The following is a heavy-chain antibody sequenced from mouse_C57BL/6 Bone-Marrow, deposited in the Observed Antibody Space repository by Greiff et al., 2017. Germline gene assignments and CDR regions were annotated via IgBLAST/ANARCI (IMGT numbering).Heavy chain of an antibody. J-gene: IGHJ2*01. CDR2: IYPTSGRT. CDR3: ARSGPLGRSFDF. D-gene: IGHD4-1*01. CDR1: GYTFTSYW. Sequence: VQLQQPGAELVKPGASVKMSCKASGYTFTSYWITWVKQRPGQGLEWIGDIYPTSGRTNYNEKFKSKAILTGDTSSNTAYMQLSSLTSEDSAVLYCARSGPLGRSFDFWGQGTTRTVSS. V-gene: IGHV1-55*01.